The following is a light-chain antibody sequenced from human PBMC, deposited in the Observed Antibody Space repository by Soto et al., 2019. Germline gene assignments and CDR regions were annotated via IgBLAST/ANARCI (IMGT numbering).Light chain of an antibody. J-gene: IGKJ1*01. CDR1: QGISSR. Sequence: DIQMTQSPSSVSASVGDRVTITCRASQGISSRVAWYHQKPGTPPKLLIYAASTLQSGVPSRFSRSGSGTDFTLTISSLQPEDFATYYCQQANNFPGTCGQGTKVEIK. V-gene: IGKV1-12*01. CDR2: AAS. CDR3: QQANNFPGT.